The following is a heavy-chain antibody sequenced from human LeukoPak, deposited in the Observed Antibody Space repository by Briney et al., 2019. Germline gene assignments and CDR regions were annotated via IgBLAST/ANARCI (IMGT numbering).Heavy chain of an antibody. Sequence: ASVKVSCKASGYTFTSYGISWVRQATGQGLEWIGWLHPDSGNTGYAQKFQGRVTITRNTSINTAYMELSSLRSEDTAVYYCARMTVSGRDNWFDPWGQGTLVTVSS. CDR2: LHPDSGNT. CDR1: GYTFTSYG. CDR3: ARMTVSGRDNWFDP. J-gene: IGHJ5*02. D-gene: IGHD6-19*01. V-gene: IGHV1-8*03.